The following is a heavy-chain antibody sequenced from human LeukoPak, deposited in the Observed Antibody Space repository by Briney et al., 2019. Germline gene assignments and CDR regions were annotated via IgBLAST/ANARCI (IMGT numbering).Heavy chain of an antibody. Sequence: PGGSLRLSCAASGFTFSGHWMHWVRQAPGTGLLWVSRIDNDGGSTVYADSVRGRFTISRDNSKNTLYLEMNSLKVEDTAIYYCARSFSSRFSSPRRPYYFDYWGQGTLVTVSS. D-gene: IGHD6-13*01. CDR2: IDNDGGST. J-gene: IGHJ4*02. CDR1: GFTFSGHW. V-gene: IGHV3-74*01. CDR3: ARSFSSRFSSPRRPYYFDY.